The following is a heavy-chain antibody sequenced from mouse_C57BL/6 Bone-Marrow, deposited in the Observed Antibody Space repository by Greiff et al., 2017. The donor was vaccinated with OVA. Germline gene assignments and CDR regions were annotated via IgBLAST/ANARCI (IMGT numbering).Heavy chain of an antibody. V-gene: IGHV14-4*01. J-gene: IGHJ3*01. CDR3: TFYDYDKRFAD. D-gene: IGHD2-4*01. CDR1: GFNIKDDY. CDR2: IDPENGGT. Sequence: EVQLQQSGAELVRPGASVKLSCTASGFNIKDDYMHWVKQRPEHGLEWIGWIDPENGGTEYTSKFQGKATITADTSSNTAYLQLSRLTSEDTSVYYCTFYDYDKRFADWGQGTLVTVSA.